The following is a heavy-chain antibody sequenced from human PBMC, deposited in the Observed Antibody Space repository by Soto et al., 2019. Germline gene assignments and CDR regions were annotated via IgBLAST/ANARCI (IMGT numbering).Heavy chain of an antibody. Sequence: GGSLRLSCAASGFTFSSYGMHWVRQAPGKGLEWVAVIWYDGSNKYYADSVKGRFTISRDNSKNTLYLQMNSLRAEDTAVNYCARDSSSWGEYFDYWGQGTLVTVSS. J-gene: IGHJ4*02. CDR3: ARDSSSWGEYFDY. CDR1: GFTFSSYG. D-gene: IGHD6-13*01. CDR2: IWYDGSNK. V-gene: IGHV3-33*01.